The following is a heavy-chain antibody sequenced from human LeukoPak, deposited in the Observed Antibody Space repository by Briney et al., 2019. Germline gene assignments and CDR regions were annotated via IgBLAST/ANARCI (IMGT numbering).Heavy chain of an antibody. CDR3: ARRVDTAMVTSWFDP. V-gene: IGHV5-51*01. Sequence: PGESLKISCKGSGYSFTSYWIGWVRQMPGKGLEWMGIIYPGDSDTRYSPSFQGQVTISADRSISTAYLQWSSLKASDTAMCYCARRVDTAMVTSWFDPWGQGTLVTVSS. D-gene: IGHD5-18*01. J-gene: IGHJ5*02. CDR2: IYPGDSDT. CDR1: GYSFTSYW.